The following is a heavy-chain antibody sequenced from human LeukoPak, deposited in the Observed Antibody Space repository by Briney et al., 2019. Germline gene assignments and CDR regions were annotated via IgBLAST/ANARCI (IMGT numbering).Heavy chain of an antibody. CDR1: GGSVSSGSYY. CDR3: ARANDYDYYFDY. CDR2: IYYSGST. V-gene: IGHV4-61*01. D-gene: IGHD4-17*01. J-gene: IGHJ4*02. Sequence: SETLSLTCTVSGGSVSSGSYYWSWIRQPPGKGLEWIGYIYYSGSTNYNPSLKSRVTISVDTSKNQFSLKLSSVTAVDTAVYYCARANDYDYYFDYWGQGTLVTVSS.